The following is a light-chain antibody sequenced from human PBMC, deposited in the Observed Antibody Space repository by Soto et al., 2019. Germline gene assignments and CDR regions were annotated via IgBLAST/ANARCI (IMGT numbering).Light chain of an antibody. J-gene: IGKJ4*01. CDR2: WAS. CDR1: QSVLYSSNNKNY. Sequence: DIVMTQSPDSLAVSLGERATINCKSSQSVLYSSNNKNYLAWYQQKPGQPPKLLIYWASTRESGVPDRFSGSGSVTDFTLSFSSVQAEDVAVYYCQQYYSTRLTFGGGTKVEIK. CDR3: QQYYSTRLT. V-gene: IGKV4-1*01.